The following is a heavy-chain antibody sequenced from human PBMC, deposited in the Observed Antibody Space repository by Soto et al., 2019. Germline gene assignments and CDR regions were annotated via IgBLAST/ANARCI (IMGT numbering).Heavy chain of an antibody. J-gene: IGHJ4*02. CDR1: GDSISSYY. CDR2: IYYSGST. D-gene: IGHD3-3*01. CDR3: ARHSSYYEMSLDY. Sequence: SETLSLTCSVSGDSISSYYWSWIRQPPGKGLEWIGYIYYSGSTNYNPSLKSRVTISVDTSKNQFSLKLSSVTAADTAVYYCARHSSYYEMSLDYWGLGTLVTVSS. V-gene: IGHV4-59*08.